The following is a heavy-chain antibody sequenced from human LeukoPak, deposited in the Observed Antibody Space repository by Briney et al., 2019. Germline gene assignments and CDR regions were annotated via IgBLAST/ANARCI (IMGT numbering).Heavy chain of an antibody. Sequence: PGGSLRLSCAASVFTFSSYAMHWVRQAPGKGLEWVAVISYDGSNKYYADSVKGRFTISRDNSKNTLYLQMNSLRAEDTAVYYCASHGMGFSAVDYWGQGTLVTVSS. D-gene: IGHD1-26*01. CDR2: ISYDGSNK. CDR1: VFTFSSYA. J-gene: IGHJ4*02. V-gene: IGHV3-30*04. CDR3: ASHGMGFSAVDY.